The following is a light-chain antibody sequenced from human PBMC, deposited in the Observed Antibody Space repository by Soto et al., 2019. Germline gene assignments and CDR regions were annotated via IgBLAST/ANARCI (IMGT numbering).Light chain of an antibody. V-gene: IGKV1-33*01. CDR2: GAS. Sequence: DIPMTQSPSSLSASVGARVSITCQASQDIGTSLSWFHHKPGRAPKLLIYGASYLETGVPSRFRGSGSGTDFTFTITSLQPEDIATYYCQHYNNLPPFTFGPGTIVDIK. CDR3: QHYNNLPPFT. CDR1: QDIGTS. J-gene: IGKJ3*01.